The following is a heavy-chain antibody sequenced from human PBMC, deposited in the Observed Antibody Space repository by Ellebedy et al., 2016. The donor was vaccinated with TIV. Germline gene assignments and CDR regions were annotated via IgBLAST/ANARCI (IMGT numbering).Heavy chain of an antibody. CDR2: ISWNSGSI. Sequence: SLKISXAASGFTFDDYAMHWVRQAPGKGLEWVSGISWNSGSIGYADSVKGRFTISRDNAKNSLYLQMNSLRAEDTALYYCAKDMGRSWELLPDYWGQGTLVTVSS. V-gene: IGHV3-9*01. CDR3: AKDMGRSWELLPDY. J-gene: IGHJ4*02. D-gene: IGHD1-26*01. CDR1: GFTFDDYA.